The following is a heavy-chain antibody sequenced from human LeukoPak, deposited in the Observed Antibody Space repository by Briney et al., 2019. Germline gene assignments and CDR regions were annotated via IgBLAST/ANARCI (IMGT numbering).Heavy chain of an antibody. V-gene: IGHV4-59*08. D-gene: IGHD3-22*01. CDR2: IYYSGST. CDR1: GGSISGYY. Sequence: SETLSLICTVSGGSISGYYWSWIRQPPGKGLEWIGYIYYSGSTKYNPSLKSRVTISVDTSERQFSLKLSSVTAAETAAYYCARHMTVTYDAFDIWGQGTMVTVSS. CDR3: ARHMTVTYDAFDI. J-gene: IGHJ3*02.